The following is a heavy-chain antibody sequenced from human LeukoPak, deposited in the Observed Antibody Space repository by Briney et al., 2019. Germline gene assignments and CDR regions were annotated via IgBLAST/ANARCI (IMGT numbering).Heavy chain of an antibody. J-gene: IGHJ4*02. Sequence: GGSLRLSCAASGFTFSSYGMHWVRQAPGKGLEWVAFIRYDGSNKYYADSVKGRFTISRDNSKNTLYLQMNSLRGEDTAVYYCAKVGSGWYGVDYWGQGTLVTVSS. CDR2: IRYDGSNK. CDR1: GFTFSSYG. CDR3: AKVGSGWYGVDY. D-gene: IGHD6-19*01. V-gene: IGHV3-30*02.